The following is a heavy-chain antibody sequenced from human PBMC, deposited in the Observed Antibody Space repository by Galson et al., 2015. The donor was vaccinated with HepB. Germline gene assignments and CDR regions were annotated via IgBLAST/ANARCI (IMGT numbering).Heavy chain of an antibody. CDR2: ISSNGGST. D-gene: IGHD6-19*01. CDR3: ARRSSGWYDY. J-gene: IGHJ4*02. Sequence: SLRLSCAASGFTFDTYSVHWVRQAPGKGLEYVSAISSNGGSTYYADSVKGRFTISRDNSKNTLSLQMSSLRPEDTAVYYCARRSSGWYDYWGQGTLVTVSS. V-gene: IGHV3-64D*06. CDR1: GFTFDTYS.